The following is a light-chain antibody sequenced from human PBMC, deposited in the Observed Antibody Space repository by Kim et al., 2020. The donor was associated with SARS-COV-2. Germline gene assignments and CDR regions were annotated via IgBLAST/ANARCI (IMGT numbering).Light chain of an antibody. V-gene: IGLV3-27*01. J-gene: IGLJ3*02. CDR1: VLSTKY. Sequence: SYELTQPSSVSVSPGQTARISCSGDVLSTKYARWIQQRPGQAPVVVIYKDSERPSGIPERFSGSSSGTTVTLTISGAQIEDEADYYCYCAADTILVFGGGTQLTVL. CDR3: YCAADTILV. CDR2: KDS.